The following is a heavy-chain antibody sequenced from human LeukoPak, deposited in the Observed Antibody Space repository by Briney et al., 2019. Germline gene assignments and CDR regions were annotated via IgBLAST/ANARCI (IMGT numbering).Heavy chain of an antibody. CDR2: IVVGSGNT. V-gene: IGHV1-58*02. J-gene: IGHJ4*02. CDR1: GFTFTSSA. Sequence: SVKVSCKASGFTFTSSAMQWVRQARGQRLEWIGWIVVGSGNTNYAQKLQGRVTMTTDTSTSTAYMELRSLRSDDTAVYYCARGLRWLIDYWGQGTLVTVSS. CDR3: ARGLRWLIDY. D-gene: IGHD4-17*01.